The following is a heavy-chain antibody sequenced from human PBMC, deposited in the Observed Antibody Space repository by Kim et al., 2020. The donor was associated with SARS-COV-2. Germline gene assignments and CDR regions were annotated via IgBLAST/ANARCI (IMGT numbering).Heavy chain of an antibody. J-gene: IGHJ4*02. CDR2: MNPNSGNT. V-gene: IGHV1-8*01. CDR1: GYTFTSYD. CDR3: ARGAQYSSGWNFDY. D-gene: IGHD6-19*01. Sequence: ASVKVSCKASGYTFTSYDINWVRQATGQGLEWMGWMNPNSGNTGYAQKFQGRVTMTRNTSISTAYMELSSLRSEDTAVYYCARGAQYSSGWNFDYWGQGTLVTVSS.